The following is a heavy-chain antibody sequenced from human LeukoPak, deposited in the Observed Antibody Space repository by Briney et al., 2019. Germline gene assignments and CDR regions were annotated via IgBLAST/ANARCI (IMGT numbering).Heavy chain of an antibody. Sequence: GGSLRLSCAASGFTFSSCAMSWVRQAPGEGLEWVSAVSGSGGSTYYADSVKGRFTISRDNSKNTLYLQMNSLRAEDTAVYYCAKDIGSGSYKVFDYWGQGTLVTVSS. D-gene: IGHD1-26*01. V-gene: IGHV3-23*01. CDR2: VSGSGGST. CDR3: AKDIGSGSYKVFDY. J-gene: IGHJ4*02. CDR1: GFTFSSCA.